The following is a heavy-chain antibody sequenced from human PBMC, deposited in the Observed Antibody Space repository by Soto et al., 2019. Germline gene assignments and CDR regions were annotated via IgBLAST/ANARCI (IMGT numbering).Heavy chain of an antibody. J-gene: IGHJ6*02. Sequence: QVQLVQSGAEVKKPGASVKVSCKASGYTFTSYGISWVRQAPGQGLEWMGWISAYNGNTNYAQKRQGRVTMTTDTSTSTAYMELRSLRSDDTAVYYCAREPHSNWNYGRGYYYYGMDVWGQGTTVTVSS. D-gene: IGHD1-7*01. CDR1: GYTFTSYG. CDR3: AREPHSNWNYGRGYYYYGMDV. V-gene: IGHV1-18*01. CDR2: ISAYNGNT.